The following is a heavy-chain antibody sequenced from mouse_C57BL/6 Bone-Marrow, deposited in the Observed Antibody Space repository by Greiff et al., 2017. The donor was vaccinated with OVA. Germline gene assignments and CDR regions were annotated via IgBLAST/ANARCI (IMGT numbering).Heavy chain of an antibody. CDR3: ARDYYGSSYWYFDV. D-gene: IGHD1-1*01. CDR1: GFTFSDFY. J-gene: IGHJ1*03. CDR2: SRNKANDYTT. V-gene: IGHV7-1*01. Sequence: EVKLVESGGGLVQSGRSLRLSCATSGFTFSDFYMEWVRQAPGKGLEWIAASRNKANDYTTEYSASVKGRFIVSRDTSQSILYLQMNALRAEDTAMYYCARDYYGSSYWYFDVWGTGTTVTVSS.